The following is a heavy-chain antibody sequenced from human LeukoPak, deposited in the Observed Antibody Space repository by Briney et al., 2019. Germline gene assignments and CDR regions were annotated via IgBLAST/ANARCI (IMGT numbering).Heavy chain of an antibody. CDR2: INHSGST. J-gene: IGHJ5*02. Sequence: ASETLSLTCAVYGGSFSGYYWSWIRQPPGKGLEWIGEINHSGSTNYNPSLKSRVTISVDTSKNQFSLKLSSVTAVDTAVYYCARGVGSSHNWFDPWGQGTLVTVSS. V-gene: IGHV4-34*01. CDR1: GGSFSGYY. D-gene: IGHD2-15*01. CDR3: ARGVGSSHNWFDP.